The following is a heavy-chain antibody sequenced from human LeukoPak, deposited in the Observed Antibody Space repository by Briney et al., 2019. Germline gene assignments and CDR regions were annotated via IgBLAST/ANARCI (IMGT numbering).Heavy chain of an antibody. CDR3: ARGPTMVRGIFDY. CDR2: IKQDGSEK. Sequence: GGSLRLSCAASGFTFSSYWMSWVRQAPGKGLEWEANIKQDGSEKYYVDSVKGRFTISRDNAKNSLYLQMNSLRAEDTAVYYCARGPTMVRGIFDYWGQGTLVTVSS. J-gene: IGHJ4*02. D-gene: IGHD3-10*01. CDR1: GFTFSSYW. V-gene: IGHV3-7*01.